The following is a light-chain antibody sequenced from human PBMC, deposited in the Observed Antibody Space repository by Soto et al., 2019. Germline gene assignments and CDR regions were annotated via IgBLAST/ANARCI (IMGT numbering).Light chain of an antibody. J-gene: IGKJ1*01. CDR2: RAS. CDR1: QSLSSN. Sequence: EIMLKQSPDTVSVSPGETATLSCRASQSLSSNLAWYQQKPGQAPRLLIFRASTRATGIPARFSATGSGTDFTLTISRLQSEDCAVYYCQTYSNWPPWTFGPGTKVDIK. V-gene: IGKV3-15*01. CDR3: QTYSNWPPWT.